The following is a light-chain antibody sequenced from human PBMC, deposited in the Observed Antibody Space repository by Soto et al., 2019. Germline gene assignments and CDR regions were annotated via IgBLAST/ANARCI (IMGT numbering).Light chain of an antibody. Sequence: IVLTQSPGTLSLSPGERATLSCRASQSVSSSYLAWYQQKPGQAPKVLIYRASSRATGIPDRFSGSGSGTDFTLTISRLEPEDFAVDYCQQYGSSPRTFGGGTKVDIK. V-gene: IGKV3-20*01. CDR1: QSVSSSY. CDR2: RAS. J-gene: IGKJ4*01. CDR3: QQYGSSPRT.